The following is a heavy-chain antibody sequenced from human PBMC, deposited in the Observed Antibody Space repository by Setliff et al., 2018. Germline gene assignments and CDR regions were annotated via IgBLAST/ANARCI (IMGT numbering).Heavy chain of an antibody. V-gene: IGHV4-34*10. J-gene: IGHJ5*01. CDR1: GGTFTYYY. CDR3: VRDLPELTGRSFDP. Sequence: PSETLSLTCAASGGTFTYYYWTWIRQPPGKGLEWIGEINHSGSTNYNPSLKSRVTMSIDTSKNQFSLKLTSVTAADTAVYYCVRDLPELTGRSFDPWGQGTQVTVSS. D-gene: IGHD7-27*01. CDR2: INHSGST.